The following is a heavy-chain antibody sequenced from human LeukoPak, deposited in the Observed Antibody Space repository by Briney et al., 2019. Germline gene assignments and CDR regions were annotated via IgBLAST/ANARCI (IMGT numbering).Heavy chain of an antibody. CDR1: GYFFPDYY. CDR2: INPNTGGT. Sequence: GASVKLSRKASGYFFPDYYVHWLRQAPGQGLQWMGRINPNTGGTDYAQIFQGRVTMTRDTSISTVYMELSSLRPDDTAFFYCARKSSKTFFDWGQGTLVTVSS. D-gene: IGHD3-3*01. J-gene: IGHJ4*02. V-gene: IGHV1-2*02. CDR3: ARKSSKTFFD.